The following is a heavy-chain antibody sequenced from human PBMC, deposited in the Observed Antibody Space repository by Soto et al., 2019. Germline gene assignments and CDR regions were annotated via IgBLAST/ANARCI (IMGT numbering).Heavy chain of an antibody. CDR1: GYTFTSYA. CDR2: INAGNGNT. D-gene: IGHD3-10*01. J-gene: IGHJ5*02. Sequence: QVQLVQSGAEVKKPGASVKVSCKASGYTFTSYAMHWVRQAPGQRLEWMGWINAGNGNTKYSQKFQGRVTITRDTSASTAYMELSSLRSEDTAVYYCARELLRFGELFPPVYWFDPWGQGTLVTVSS. V-gene: IGHV1-3*01. CDR3: ARELLRFGELFPPVYWFDP.